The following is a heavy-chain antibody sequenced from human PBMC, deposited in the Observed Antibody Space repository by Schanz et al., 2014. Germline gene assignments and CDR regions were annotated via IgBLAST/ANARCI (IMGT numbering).Heavy chain of an antibody. CDR2: IDGKSTTV. CDR1: GFSFSSYS. D-gene: IGHD6-13*01. J-gene: IGHJ6*02. Sequence: EAYLVESGGGLIQRGESLRLSCSASGFSFSSYSMNWVRQAPGKGLEWLSYIDGKSTTVYYADSVKGRFTVSRDNARNSLYLHMNTLGAEDTAVYYCAREEGWGIAAAGPKHYYYGMDVWGQGTTVTVSS. CDR3: AREEGWGIAAAGPKHYYYGMDV. V-gene: IGHV3-48*01.